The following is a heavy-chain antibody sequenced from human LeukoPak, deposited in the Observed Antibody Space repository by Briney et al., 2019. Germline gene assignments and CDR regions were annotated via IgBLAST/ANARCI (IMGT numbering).Heavy chain of an antibody. CDR3: TRGSYGDYGY. CDR2: IDPRSSYM. CDR1: GFTFDDHG. Sequence: PGGSLRLSCAASGFTFDDHGMNWVRQAPGKGLEWVSSIDPRSSYMYYADSVKGRFTISRDNAQNSLYLQVNSLRAEDTAVYYCTRGSYGDYGYWGQGTLVTVSS. J-gene: IGHJ4*02. V-gene: IGHV3-21*01. D-gene: IGHD4-17*01.